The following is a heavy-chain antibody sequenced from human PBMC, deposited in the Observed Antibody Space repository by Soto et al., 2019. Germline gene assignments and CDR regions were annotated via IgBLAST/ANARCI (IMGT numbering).Heavy chain of an antibody. V-gene: IGHV4-4*07. CDR1: GGCISSYY. D-gene: IGHD6-19*01. Sequence: EPLSLTCTDAGGCISSYYWSWIRQPAGKGLEWIGRIYTSGSTNYNPSLKSRVTMSVDTSKNPFSLKLSSVTAADTAVYYCARADSSGRFDYWGQGTLVTVSS. CDR3: ARADSSGRFDY. CDR2: IYTSGST. J-gene: IGHJ4*02.